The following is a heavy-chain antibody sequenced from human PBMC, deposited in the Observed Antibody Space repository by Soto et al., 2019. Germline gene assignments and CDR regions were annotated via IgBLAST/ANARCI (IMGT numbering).Heavy chain of an antibody. CDR1: GYSFTNYW. CDR2: IDPSDSYT. J-gene: IGHJ3*02. Sequence: EVQLVQSGAEVKKPGESLRISCKGSGYSFTNYWISWVRQMPGKGLEWMGKIDPSDSYTNYSPSFQVHVTISAAKSIXXAYRLWSGLKASYTAMYYCASRPNDYCDAIDAFDIWGQGTMVTVSS. D-gene: IGHD4-17*01. CDR3: ASRPNDYCDAIDAFDI. V-gene: IGHV5-10-1*01.